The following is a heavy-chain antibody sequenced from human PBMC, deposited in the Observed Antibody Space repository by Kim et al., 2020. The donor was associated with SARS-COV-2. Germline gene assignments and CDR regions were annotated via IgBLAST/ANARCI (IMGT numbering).Heavy chain of an antibody. V-gene: IGHV1-69*13. Sequence: SVKVSCKASGDTFSSYSISWVRQAPGQGLEWMGGIIPIVGTANYAQKFQGRVTMTADESTSTAYMELSSLRSEDTAVYYCASSYGEHGRDYCGQETLVT. D-gene: IGHD4-17*01. CDR3: ASSYGEHGRDY. CDR2: IIPIVGTA. CDR1: GDTFSSYS. J-gene: IGHJ4*02.